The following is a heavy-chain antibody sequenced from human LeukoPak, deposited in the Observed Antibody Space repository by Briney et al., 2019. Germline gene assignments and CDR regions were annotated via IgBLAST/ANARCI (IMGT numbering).Heavy chain of an antibody. CDR2: ISGSGGST. CDR1: GFTFSSYA. J-gene: IGHJ4*02. D-gene: IGHD2-21*01. V-gene: IGHV3-23*01. Sequence: PGGSLRLSCAASGFTFSSYAMSWVRQAPGKGLEWVSAISGSGGSTYYADSVKGRFTISRDNSKNTLYLQMNGLRVEDTAVYYCARGYSVRGDYWGQGTLVTVSS. CDR3: ARGYSVRGDY.